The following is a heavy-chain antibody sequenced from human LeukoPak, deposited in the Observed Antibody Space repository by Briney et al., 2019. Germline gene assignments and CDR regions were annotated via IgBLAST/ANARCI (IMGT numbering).Heavy chain of an antibody. Sequence: ASVKVSCKASGYTFTGYYMHWVRQAPGQGLEWMGWINPNSGGTNYAQKFQGRVTMTRDTSISTAYMELSRLRSDDTAVYYCARNPKMAIVATNQALDAFDIWGQGTMVTVSS. V-gene: IGHV1-2*02. CDR1: GYTFTGYY. CDR3: ARNPKMAIVATNQALDAFDI. D-gene: IGHD5-12*01. CDR2: INPNSGGT. J-gene: IGHJ3*02.